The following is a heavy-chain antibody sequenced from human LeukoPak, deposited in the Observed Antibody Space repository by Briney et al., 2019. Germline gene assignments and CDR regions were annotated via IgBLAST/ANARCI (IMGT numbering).Heavy chain of an antibody. V-gene: IGHV1-69*06. CDR1: GGTFSSYA. CDR2: IIPIFGTA. Sequence: SVKVSCKASGGTFSSYAISWVRQAPGQGLEWMGGIIPIFGTANYAQKFQGRVTITADKSTSTAYMELSSLRSEDTAVYYCAHTSIGYCRGGSCYPHYWGQGTLVTVSS. CDR3: AHTSIGYCRGGSCYPHY. J-gene: IGHJ4*02. D-gene: IGHD2-15*01.